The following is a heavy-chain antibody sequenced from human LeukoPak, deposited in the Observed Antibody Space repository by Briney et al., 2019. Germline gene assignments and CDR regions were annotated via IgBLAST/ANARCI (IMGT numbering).Heavy chain of an antibody. V-gene: IGHV3-7*01. CDR3: ARDRYFSV. J-gene: IGHJ6*04. Sequence: GGSLRLSCAASGFTFSRYWMSWVRRAPGKGLEWVANIKEDGSEKHYVDSVKGRFTISRDNAKNSLYLEMNSLRAEDTAVYYCARDRYFSVWGKGTTVTISS. CDR1: GFTFSRYW. CDR2: IKEDGSEK. D-gene: IGHD3-9*01.